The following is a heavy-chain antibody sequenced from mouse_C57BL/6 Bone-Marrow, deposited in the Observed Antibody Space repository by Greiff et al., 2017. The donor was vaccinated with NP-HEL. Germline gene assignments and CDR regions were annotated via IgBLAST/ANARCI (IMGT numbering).Heavy chain of an antibody. Sequence: QVQLQQPGAELVKPGASVKLSCKASGYTLTSYWMHWVKRRPGQGLEWIGMIHPKSGSTNYNEKFKSKATLTVDKSSSTAYMQLSSLTSEDSAVYYCAREVSLTGTRWYFDVWGTGTTVTVSS. D-gene: IGHD4-1*01. J-gene: IGHJ1*03. CDR3: AREVSLTGTRWYFDV. CDR1: GYTLTSYW. V-gene: IGHV1-64*01. CDR2: IHPKSGST.